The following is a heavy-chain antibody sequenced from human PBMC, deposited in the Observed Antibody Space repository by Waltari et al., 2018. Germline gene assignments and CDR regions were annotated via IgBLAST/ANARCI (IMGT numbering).Heavy chain of an antibody. Sequence: QVQLQESGPGLVKPSETLSLTCTVSGGSLSSHSWSWIRQPPGKGLEWIGYIYYSGSTNYNPSLKSRVTISVDTSKNQFSLKLSSVTAADTAVYYCARVRHGVLDAFDIWGQGTMVTVSS. CDR2: IYYSGST. CDR3: ARVRHGVLDAFDI. CDR1: GGSLSSHS. D-gene: IGHD3-10*01. J-gene: IGHJ3*02. V-gene: IGHV4-59*11.